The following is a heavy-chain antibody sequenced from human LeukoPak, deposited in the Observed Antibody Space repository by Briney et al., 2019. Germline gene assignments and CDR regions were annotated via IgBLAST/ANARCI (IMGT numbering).Heavy chain of an antibody. CDR2: SSGSGDST. Sequence: PGGSLRLSCAASGFTFSSYAMSWVRQAPGKGLEWVSGSSGSGDSTYYADSVKGRFTISRDNAKNSLYLQMNGLRAEDTAVYYCARDARGGPYDSSGYYCFDYWGQGTLVTVSS. D-gene: IGHD3-22*01. J-gene: IGHJ4*02. V-gene: IGHV3-23*01. CDR3: ARDARGGPYDSSGYYCFDY. CDR1: GFTFSSYA.